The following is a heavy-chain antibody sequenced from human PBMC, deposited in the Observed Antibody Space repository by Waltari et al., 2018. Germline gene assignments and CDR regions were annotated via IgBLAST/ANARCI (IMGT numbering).Heavy chain of an antibody. Sequence: EVQLLESGGGLVQPGGSLRLSCAASGFTFSSYAMSWVRQAPGKGLEWVSAISGSGGSTYYADSGKGRFTISRDNSKNTLYLQMNSLRAEDTAVYYCAKLDYDFWSGSVYYYYGMDVWGQGTTVTVSS. V-gene: IGHV3-23*01. CDR1: GFTFSSYA. J-gene: IGHJ6*02. CDR2: ISGSGGST. CDR3: AKLDYDFWSGSVYYYYGMDV. D-gene: IGHD3-3*01.